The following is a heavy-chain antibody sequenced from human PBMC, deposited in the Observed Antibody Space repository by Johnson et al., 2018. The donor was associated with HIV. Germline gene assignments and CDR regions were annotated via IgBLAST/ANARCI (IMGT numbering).Heavy chain of an antibody. Sequence: QVQLVESGGGVVQPGRSLRLSCAASGFTLSSYGMHWVRQAPGKGLEWVAVISYDGSKKYHADSVKGRFTISRDHAKNSLYLQMNSLRAEDTALYYCTRSPVRYDSRGFYYDDAFDIWGQGTMVTVSS. CDR2: ISYDGSKK. V-gene: IGHV3-30*03. CDR1: GFTLSSYG. D-gene: IGHD3-22*01. CDR3: TRSPVRYDSRGFYYDDAFDI. J-gene: IGHJ3*02.